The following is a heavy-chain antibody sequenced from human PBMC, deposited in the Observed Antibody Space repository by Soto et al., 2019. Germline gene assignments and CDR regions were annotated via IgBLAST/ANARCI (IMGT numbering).Heavy chain of an antibody. V-gene: IGHV3-74*01. Sequence: EVQLVESGGGLVQPGGSLRLSCAAAGFTFSSYWMHWVRQAPGKGLVWVSRINSDGSSTSYADSVKGRFTISRDNAKNTLYLQMNSLRAEDTAVYYCARPPEVRVSDYYYYYMDVWGKGTTVTVSS. J-gene: IGHJ6*03. D-gene: IGHD3-10*01. CDR2: INSDGSST. CDR1: GFTFSSYW. CDR3: ARPPEVRVSDYYYYYMDV.